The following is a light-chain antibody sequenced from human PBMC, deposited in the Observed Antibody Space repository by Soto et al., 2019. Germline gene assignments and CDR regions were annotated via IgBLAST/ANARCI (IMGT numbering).Light chain of an antibody. Sequence: EVVLTQSPATLSLSPGERATLACRASQSVSNSVAWYQQRPGQAPRLLIYDASKRATGIPARFRGSGSVTDFTLTISSLEPEEFAVYDCQQRSNWPRTFGQGTKVETK. CDR1: QSVSNS. CDR2: DAS. V-gene: IGKV3-11*01. J-gene: IGKJ1*01. CDR3: QQRSNWPRT.